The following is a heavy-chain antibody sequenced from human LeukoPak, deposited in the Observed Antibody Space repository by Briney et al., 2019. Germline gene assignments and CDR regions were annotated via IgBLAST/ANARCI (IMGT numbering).Heavy chain of an antibody. V-gene: IGHV4-4*02. D-gene: IGHD3-22*01. Sequence: PSGTLSLTCAVSGGSISSSNWWSWVRQPPGKGLEWIGEIYHSGSTNYNPSLKSRVTISVDKSKNQFSLKLSSVTAADTAVYYCARDEPYYYDSSGTNWVNDYWGQGTLVTVSS. CDR3: ARDEPYYYDSSGTNWVNDY. CDR2: IYHSGST. J-gene: IGHJ4*02. CDR1: GGSISSSNW.